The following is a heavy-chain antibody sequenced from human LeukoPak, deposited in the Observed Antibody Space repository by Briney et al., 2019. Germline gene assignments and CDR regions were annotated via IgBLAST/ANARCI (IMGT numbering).Heavy chain of an antibody. D-gene: IGHD2-8*01. CDR1: GFTFRSHD. V-gene: IGHV3-30*02. CDR3: AKSLYPDAFDI. Sequence: GGSLRLSCAASGFTFRSHDMHWVRQAPGKGLEWVTSVRFDGSDKKYADSVKGRFTISRDNSKNTLSLQMISLRAEDTTVYYCAKSLYPDAFDIWGPGTMVTVS. J-gene: IGHJ3*02. CDR2: VRFDGSDK.